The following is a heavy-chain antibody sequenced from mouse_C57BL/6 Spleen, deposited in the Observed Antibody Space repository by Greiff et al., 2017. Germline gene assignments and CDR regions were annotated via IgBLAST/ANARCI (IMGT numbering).Heavy chain of an antibody. Sequence: QVQLKQSGAELVKPGASVKISCTASGYAFSSYWMNWVKQRPGKGLEWIGQIYPGDGDTNYTGKFKGKATLTADKSSSTAYMQLSSLTSEDSAVYFCARGGDWVYAMDYWGQGTSVTVSS. D-gene: IGHD4-1*01. CDR2: IYPGDGDT. CDR3: ARGGDWVYAMDY. V-gene: IGHV1-80*01. J-gene: IGHJ4*01. CDR1: GYAFSSYW.